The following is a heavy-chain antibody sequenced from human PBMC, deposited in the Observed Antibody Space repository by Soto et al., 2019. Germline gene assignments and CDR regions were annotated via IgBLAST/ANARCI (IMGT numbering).Heavy chain of an antibody. Sequence: QVQLVESGGGVVQPGRSLRLSCAASGFTFSTYGMHWVRQAPGKGLEWVAVIWYDGSSKYDADSVKGRFTISRDNSKNTLYLQMNSLRAEDTAVYYCARAGGDYPKHYSYYSAMDVWGQGTTVTVSS. CDR3: ARAGGDYPKHYSYYSAMDV. CDR1: GFTFSTYG. J-gene: IGHJ6*02. D-gene: IGHD4-17*01. CDR2: IWYDGSSK. V-gene: IGHV3-33*01.